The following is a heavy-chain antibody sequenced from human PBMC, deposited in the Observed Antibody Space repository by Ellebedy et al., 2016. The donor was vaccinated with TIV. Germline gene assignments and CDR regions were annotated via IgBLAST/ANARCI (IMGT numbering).Heavy chain of an antibody. D-gene: IGHD6-19*01. V-gene: IGHV5-51*01. Sequence: GESLKISXKGSGYTFANYYIAWVRQMPGKGLEWMGIIYPGDSAPRYSPSFQGQVTMSADKSISTAYLQWSSLKASDTAMYYCARVQQWLVESLDAFDIWGQGTMVTVSS. CDR1: GYTFANYY. CDR3: ARVQQWLVESLDAFDI. CDR2: IYPGDSAP. J-gene: IGHJ3*02.